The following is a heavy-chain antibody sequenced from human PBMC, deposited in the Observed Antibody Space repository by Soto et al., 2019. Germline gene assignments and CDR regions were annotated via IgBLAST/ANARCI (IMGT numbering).Heavy chain of an antibody. Sequence: GGSLRLSCAASGFNFSSYAMSWVRQAPGKGLEWVSAISGSGGSTYYADSVKGRFTISRDNSKNTLYLQMNSLRAEDPAVYYCENGGAVAGSWFDAWGQGTLVTVSS. CDR3: ENGGAVAGSWFDA. CDR2: ISGSGGST. V-gene: IGHV3-23*01. CDR1: GFNFSSYA. D-gene: IGHD6-19*01. J-gene: IGHJ5*02.